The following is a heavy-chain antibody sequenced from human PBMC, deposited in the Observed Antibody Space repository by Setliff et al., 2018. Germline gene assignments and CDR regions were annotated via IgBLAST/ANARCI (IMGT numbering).Heavy chain of an antibody. V-gene: IGHV3-33*08. D-gene: IGHD2-15*01. Sequence: PGGSLRLSCAASGFTFSTYRMHWVRQAPGKGLEWVAVIWGDGGTKYHADSVKGRFTISRDNSKNTLYLQMNSLRAEDTAVYYCARGPMLAAATNWFEPWGQGTLVTVSS. J-gene: IGHJ5*02. CDR3: ARGPMLAAATNWFEP. CDR2: IWGDGGTK. CDR1: GFTFSTYR.